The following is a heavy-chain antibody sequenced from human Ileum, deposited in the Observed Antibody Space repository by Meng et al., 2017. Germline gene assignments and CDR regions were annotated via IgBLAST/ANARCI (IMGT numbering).Heavy chain of an antibody. D-gene: IGHD2-2*01. CDR3: ARGVSAAGLFDN. Sequence: QVQLQESGSGLVKASQTPSLTCTVSGSSIGSAAYYWTWIRQHPAKGLEWIGYIHYTGSTSYNPSLESRTSTSIDTSNNQFSLKVTSVTAADTAVYYCARGVSAAGLFDNWGPGTLVTVSS. J-gene: IGHJ4*02. CDR2: IHYTGST. V-gene: IGHV4-31*03. CDR1: GSSIGSAAYY.